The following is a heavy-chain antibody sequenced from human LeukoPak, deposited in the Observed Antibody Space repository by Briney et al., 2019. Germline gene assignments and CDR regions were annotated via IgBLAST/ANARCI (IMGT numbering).Heavy chain of an antibody. CDR3: AKADSRSVVGVDAFDI. Sequence: GGSLRLSCAASGFTVSSNYMSWVRQAPGKGLEWVSVIYSGGTTYYADSVKGRFTISRDNSKNTLYLQMNSLRADDTAVYYCAKADSRSVVGVDAFDIWGKGTTVTVSS. D-gene: IGHD2-15*01. CDR1: GFTVSSNY. CDR2: IYSGGTT. J-gene: IGHJ3*02. V-gene: IGHV3-53*01.